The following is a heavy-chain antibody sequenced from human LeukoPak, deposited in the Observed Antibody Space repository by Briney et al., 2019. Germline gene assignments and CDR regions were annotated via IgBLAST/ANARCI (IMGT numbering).Heavy chain of an antibody. D-gene: IGHD3-10*01. CDR3: ARDQEGGSGSTSLDY. J-gene: IGHJ4*02. CDR1: GDSISGYY. Sequence: SETLSLTCTVSGDSISGYYWSWVRQPPGKGLECIGYIYYSGSTNYNPSLKSRVTISVDTSKNQFSLKLSSVTAADTAVYYCARDQEGGSGSTSLDYWGQGTLVTVSS. CDR2: IYYSGST. V-gene: IGHV4-59*01.